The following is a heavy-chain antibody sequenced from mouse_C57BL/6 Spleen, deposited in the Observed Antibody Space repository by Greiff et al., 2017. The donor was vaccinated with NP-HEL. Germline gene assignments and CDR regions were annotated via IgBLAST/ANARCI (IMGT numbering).Heavy chain of an antibody. J-gene: IGHJ4*01. V-gene: IGHV1-63*01. CDR3: ARREGYDAMDY. CDR2: IYPGGGYT. CDR1: GYTFTNYW. Sequence: VQRVESGAELVRPGTSVKMSCKASGYTFTNYWIGWAKQRPGHGLEWIGDIYPGGGYTNYNEKFKGKATLTADKSSSTAYMQFSSLTSEDSAIYYCARREGYDAMDYWGQGTSVTVSS.